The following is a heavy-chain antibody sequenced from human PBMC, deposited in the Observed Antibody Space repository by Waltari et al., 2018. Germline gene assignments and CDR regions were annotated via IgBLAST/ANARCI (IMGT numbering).Heavy chain of an antibody. CDR3: ARALSGYGVFDY. Sequence: QVQLQESGPGLVTPSETLSLTCTVSGGSISRHSWSWLRQPPGKGLEWIGYIYYSGSTNYNPSLKSRVTISVDTSKNQFSLKLSSVTAADTAVYYCARALSGYGVFDYWGQGTLVTVSS. CDR1: GGSISRHS. V-gene: IGHV4-59*11. D-gene: IGHD5-12*01. CDR2: IYYSGST. J-gene: IGHJ4*02.